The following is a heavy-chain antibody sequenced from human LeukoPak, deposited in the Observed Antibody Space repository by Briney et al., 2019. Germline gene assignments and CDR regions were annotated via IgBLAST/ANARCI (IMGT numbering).Heavy chain of an antibody. CDR3: ARPRTVTLPDAFDI. CDR1: GFTFSSYS. Sequence: GGSLRLSCAASGFTFSSYSMNWVRQAPGKGLEWVSSISSSSSYIYYADSVKGRFTISRDNAKNSLYLQMNSLRAEDTAVYYCARPRTVTLPDAFDIWGQGTMVTVSS. V-gene: IGHV3-21*01. J-gene: IGHJ3*02. CDR2: ISSSSSYI. D-gene: IGHD1-14*01.